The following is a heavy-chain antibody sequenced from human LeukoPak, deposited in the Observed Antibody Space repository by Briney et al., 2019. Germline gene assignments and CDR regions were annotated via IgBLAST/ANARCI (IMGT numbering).Heavy chain of an antibody. V-gene: IGHV3-30*04. D-gene: IGHD5-18*01. CDR2: ISYDGSNK. CDR1: GFTFSSYA. CDR3: ASLADVDTAMVTVFGQSNDY. J-gene: IGHJ4*02. Sequence: GGSLRLSCAASGFTFSSYAMHWVRRAPGKGLEWVAVISYDGSNKYYADSVKGRFTISRDNSKNTLYLQMNSLRAEDTAVYYCASLADVDTAMVTVFGQSNDYWGQGTLVTVSS.